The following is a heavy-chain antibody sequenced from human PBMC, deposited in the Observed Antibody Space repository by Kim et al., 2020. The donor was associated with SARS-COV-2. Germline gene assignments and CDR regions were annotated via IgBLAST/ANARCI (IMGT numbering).Heavy chain of an antibody. Sequence: SETLSLTCTVSGGSISRSNSHWGWIRQPPGKGLEWIGSVYYSGSTFYNPSLKSRVTISVDTSENQLSLKLTSVTAADTAGDYCVRLEMTGIGGRGWFDP. J-gene: IGHJ5*02. V-gene: IGHV4-39*01. CDR2: VYYSGST. CDR1: GGSISRSNSH. D-gene: IGHD1-1*01. CDR3: VRLEMTGIGGRGWFDP.